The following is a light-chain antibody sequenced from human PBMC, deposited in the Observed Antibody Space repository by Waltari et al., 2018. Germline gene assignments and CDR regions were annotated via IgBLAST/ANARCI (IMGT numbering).Light chain of an antibody. CDR1: ETVSTN. CDR3: QQYNNWPPGT. Sequence: ETVMTQSPATLSVSPGERATLPCRTSETVSTNLAWYQHKSGQAPRLLIYAASTRATGIPARFSGSGSGTEFTLTISSLQSEDFAVYYCQQYNNWPPGTFGQGTKLEI. CDR2: AAS. V-gene: IGKV3-15*01. J-gene: IGKJ2*01.